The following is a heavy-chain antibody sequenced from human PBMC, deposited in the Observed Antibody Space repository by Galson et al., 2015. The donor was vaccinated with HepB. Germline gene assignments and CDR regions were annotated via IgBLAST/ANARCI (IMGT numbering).Heavy chain of an antibody. D-gene: IGHD3-10*01. CDR1: GDTFTRYD. V-gene: IGHV1-8*02. CDR2: MNPNSGNT. CDR3: ARGPTTLSFGEVFRYYYYYMDV. Sequence: SVKVSCKASGDTFTRYDINWVRQATGQGLEWMGGMNPNSGNTGYAQKFQGRVTMTRNTSISTAYMELSSLRSEDTAVYYCARGPTTLSFGEVFRYYYYYMDVWGKGTTVTVSS. J-gene: IGHJ6*03.